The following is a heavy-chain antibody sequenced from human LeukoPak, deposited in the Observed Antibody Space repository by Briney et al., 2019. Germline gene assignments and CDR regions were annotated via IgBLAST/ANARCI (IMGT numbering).Heavy chain of an antibody. J-gene: IGHJ4*02. Sequence: PGGSLRLSCAASGFTFSNYWMAWVRQAPGKGLVWVSRINSDGRSTGYADSVKGRFTISRDNSKNTLYLQMNSPRAEDSAVYYCAKCPYSSSWYSYIDYWGQGTLVTVSS. CDR1: GFTFSNYW. CDR2: INSDGRST. D-gene: IGHD6-13*01. V-gene: IGHV3-74*01. CDR3: AKCPYSSSWYSYIDY.